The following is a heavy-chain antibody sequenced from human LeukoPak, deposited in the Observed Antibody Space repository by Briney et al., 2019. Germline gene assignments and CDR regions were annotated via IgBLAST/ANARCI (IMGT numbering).Heavy chain of an antibody. J-gene: IGHJ4*02. CDR2: TSKSGTSV. V-gene: IGHV3-48*03. Sequence: GGSLRLSCAASGFTLSNYEMNWVRQAPGKGLEWVSPTSKSGTSVYHADSVKGRFTTSRDNAKNSLYLQMNGLRADDTAVYYCTRDEQYCSGGACYAKLDSWGQGTLVTVSS. CDR3: TRDEQYCSGGACYAKLDS. D-gene: IGHD2-15*01. CDR1: GFTLSNYE.